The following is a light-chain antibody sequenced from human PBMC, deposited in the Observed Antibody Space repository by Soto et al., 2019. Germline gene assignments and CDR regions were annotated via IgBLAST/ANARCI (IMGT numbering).Light chain of an antibody. Sequence: DIQITQSPSTLSASVGDRVTITCRASQSISSWWAWYQQKPGKAPKLLIYKASSLESGVPSRFSGSGSGTEFTLTIISLQPDDFATYYCQQYNSYAWTFGQATKVDIK. V-gene: IGKV1-5*03. J-gene: IGKJ1*01. CDR2: KAS. CDR1: QSISSW. CDR3: QQYNSYAWT.